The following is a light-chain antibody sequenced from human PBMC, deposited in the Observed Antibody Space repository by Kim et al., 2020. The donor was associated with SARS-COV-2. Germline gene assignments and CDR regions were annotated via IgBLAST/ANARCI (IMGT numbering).Light chain of an antibody. CDR3: QQVNSILVT. CDR1: QSISNI. Sequence: EIQMTQSPATLSASVGERATITCRASQSISNILTWYQQIPGQAPRLLISGASTLQSGIPSRFSGSVSGTEFTLTISTLQSEDSASYYCQQVNSILVTFGQGTRLEIK. V-gene: IGKV1-39*01. CDR2: GAS. J-gene: IGKJ5*01.